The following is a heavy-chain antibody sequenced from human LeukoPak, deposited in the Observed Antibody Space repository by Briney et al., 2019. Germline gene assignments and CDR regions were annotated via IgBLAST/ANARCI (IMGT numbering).Heavy chain of an antibody. J-gene: IGHJ4*02. D-gene: IGHD6-13*01. CDR2: ISSGSSYI. CDR1: GFTFSTYT. CDR3: ARLSSSWYIDY. V-gene: IGHV3-21*01. Sequence: GGSLRLSCAASGFTFSTYTMSWVRRAPGKGLEWVSSISSGSSYIYYTDSLKGRFTISRDNAKNSLYLQMNSLRTDDTAVYYCARLSSSWYIDYWGQGTLVTVSS.